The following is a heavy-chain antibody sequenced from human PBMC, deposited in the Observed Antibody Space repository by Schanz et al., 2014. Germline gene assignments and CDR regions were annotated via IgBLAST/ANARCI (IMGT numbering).Heavy chain of an antibody. CDR1: GFTFSTYW. J-gene: IGHJ4*02. CDR2: IKQDESER. CDR3: ARGRAVAGTGYFDY. V-gene: IGHV3-7*01. D-gene: IGHD6-19*01. Sequence: EVQLVESGGGLVQPGGSLRLSCAASGFTFSTYWMSWVRQAPGKGLEWVANIKQDESERSYVDSVKGRFTISRDNAKNSLYLQMNSLRAEDMAVYYCARGRAVAGTGYFDYWGQGTLVTVSS.